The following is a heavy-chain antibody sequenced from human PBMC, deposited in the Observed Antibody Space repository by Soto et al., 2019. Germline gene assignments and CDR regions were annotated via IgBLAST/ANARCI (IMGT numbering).Heavy chain of an antibody. CDR1: GFTFSNAW. CDR3: TTAEIYSSSWYDAFDI. V-gene: IGHV3-15*01. CDR2: IKSKTDGGTT. Sequence: GGSLRLSCAASGFTFSNAWMSWVRQAPGKGLEWVGRIKSKTDGGTTDYAAPVKGRFTISRDDSKNTLYLQMNSLKTEDTAVYYCTTAEIYSSSWYDAFDIWGQGTMVTVSS. J-gene: IGHJ3*02. D-gene: IGHD6-13*01.